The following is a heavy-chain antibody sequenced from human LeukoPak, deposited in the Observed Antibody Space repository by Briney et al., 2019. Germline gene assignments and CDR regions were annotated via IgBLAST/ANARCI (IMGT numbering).Heavy chain of an antibody. D-gene: IGHD6-6*01. V-gene: IGHV4-59*01. CDR1: GGSISSYY. CDR3: ARSIDTYNPRSLDY. Sequence: SETLSLTCTVSGGSISSYYWSWLRQPPGKGLEWIGYIYYSGSTNYNPSLKSRVTISVDTSKNQFSLKLSSVTAADTAVYYCARSIDTYNPRSLDYWGQGTLVTVSS. CDR2: IYYSGST. J-gene: IGHJ4*02.